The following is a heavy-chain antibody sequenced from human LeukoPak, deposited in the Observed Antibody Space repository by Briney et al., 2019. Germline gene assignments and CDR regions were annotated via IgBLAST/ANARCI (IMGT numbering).Heavy chain of an antibody. V-gene: IGHV1-46*01. D-gene: IGHD2-15*01. CDR2: INPSAGST. Sequence: ASVKVSCKASGYTFTSYYMHWVRQAPGQGLEWMGIINPSAGSTSYAQKFQGRVTMTRDMSTSTVYMELSSLRSEDTAVYYCARSPRSVAATNYYYYYMDVWGKGTTVTVSS. CDR3: ARSPRSVAATNYYYYYMDV. J-gene: IGHJ6*03. CDR1: GYTFTSYY.